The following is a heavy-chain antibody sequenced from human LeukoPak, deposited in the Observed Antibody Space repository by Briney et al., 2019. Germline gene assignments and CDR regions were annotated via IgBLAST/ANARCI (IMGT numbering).Heavy chain of an antibody. J-gene: IGHJ4*02. Sequence: ASVKVSCKASGYTFTSYDINWVRQATGQGLEWMGWMNPNSGNTNYAQKLQGRVTMTTDTSTSTAYMELRSLRSDDTAVYYCASRSGYDLYYFDYWGQGTLVTVSS. CDR1: GYTFTSYD. D-gene: IGHD5-12*01. CDR3: ASRSGYDLYYFDY. V-gene: IGHV1-18*01. CDR2: MNPNSGNT.